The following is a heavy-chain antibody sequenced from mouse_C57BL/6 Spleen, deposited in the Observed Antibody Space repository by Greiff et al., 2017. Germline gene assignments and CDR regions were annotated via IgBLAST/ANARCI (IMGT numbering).Heavy chain of an antibody. CDR3: ARQGITTVVAHWYFDV. Sequence: EVHLVESGGDLVKPGGSLKLSCAASGFTFSSYGMSWVRQTPDKRLEWVATISSGGSYTYYPDSVKGRFTISRDNAKNTLYLQMSSLKSEDTAMYYCARQGITTVVAHWYFDVWGTGTTVTVSS. CDR1: GFTFSSYG. J-gene: IGHJ1*03. D-gene: IGHD1-1*01. CDR2: ISSGGSYT. V-gene: IGHV5-6*01.